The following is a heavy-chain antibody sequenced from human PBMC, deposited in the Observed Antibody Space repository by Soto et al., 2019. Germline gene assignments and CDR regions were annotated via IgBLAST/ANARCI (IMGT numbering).Heavy chain of an antibody. Sequence: QVQLVQSGAEVKKPGSWVKVSCKASGGTFSSYAICWVRQAPGQGLEWMGGIIPIFGTANYAQKFQGRVTITADESTSTAYMELSSLRSEDTAVYYCASTYYDYVWGSYRHPRFDYWGQGTLVTASS. CDR3: ASTYYDYVWGSYRHPRFDY. CDR1: GGTFSSYA. CDR2: IIPIFGTA. J-gene: IGHJ4*02. V-gene: IGHV1-69*01. D-gene: IGHD3-16*02.